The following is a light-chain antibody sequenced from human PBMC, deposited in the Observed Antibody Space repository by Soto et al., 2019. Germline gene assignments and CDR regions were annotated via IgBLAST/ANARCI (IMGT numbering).Light chain of an antibody. CDR3: CSYTSSNTLV. Sequence: QSALTQPASVSGSPGPSITISCTGASSDIGSYDLVSWYQQNSGKTPRLIIYEVNKRPWGVSNRFSGSKSGNTASLTISGLQAEDEADYYCCSYTSSNTLVFGGGTKLTVL. CDR1: SSDIGSYDL. V-gene: IGLV2-23*02. CDR2: EVN. J-gene: IGLJ2*01.